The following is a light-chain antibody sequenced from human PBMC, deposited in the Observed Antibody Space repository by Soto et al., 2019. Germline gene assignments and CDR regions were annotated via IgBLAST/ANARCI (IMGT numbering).Light chain of an antibody. Sequence: QSVLTQPASVSGSPGQSLTISCTGTSSDIGGYDFGSWYRQQPGKAPKLLIYEVSHLPSGVSRRFSASTSGNTSSLTISGLQAEDEGDYYCSSYTISSTTVFGNGTKVTVL. CDR2: EVS. CDR1: SSDIGGYDF. V-gene: IGLV2-14*01. J-gene: IGLJ1*01. CDR3: SSYTISSTTV.